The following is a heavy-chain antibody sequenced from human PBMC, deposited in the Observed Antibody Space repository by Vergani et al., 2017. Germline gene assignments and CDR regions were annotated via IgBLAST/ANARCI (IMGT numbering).Heavy chain of an antibody. CDR1: GDSIISRSYY. CDR2: IYYSGST. V-gene: IGHV4-61*01. D-gene: IGHD3-22*01. Sequence: QMQLQESGPGLVKASETLSLTCTVSGDSIISRSYYWSWIRQPPGKGLEWIGYIYYSGSTNYNPSLKSRVTISVDTSKNQFSLKLSSVTAADTAVYYCARDSIGWYFDLWGRGTLVTVST. CDR3: ARDSIGWYFDL. J-gene: IGHJ2*01.